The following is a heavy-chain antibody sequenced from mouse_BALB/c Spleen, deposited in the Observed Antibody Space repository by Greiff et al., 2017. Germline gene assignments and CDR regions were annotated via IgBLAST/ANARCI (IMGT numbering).Heavy chain of an antibody. CDR2: IWSGGST. Sequence: VQLQQSGPGLVQPSQSLSITCTVSGFSLTSYGVHWVRQSPGKGLEWLGVIWSGGSTDYNAAFISRLSISKDNSKSQVFFKMNSLQANDTAIYYCARSDGYYYPFAYWGQGTLVTVSA. CDR3: ARSDGYYYPFAY. CDR1: GFSLTSYG. V-gene: IGHV2-2*02. D-gene: IGHD2-3*01. J-gene: IGHJ3*01.